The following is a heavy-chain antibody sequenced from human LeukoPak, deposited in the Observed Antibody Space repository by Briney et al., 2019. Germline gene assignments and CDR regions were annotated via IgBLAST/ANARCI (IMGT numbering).Heavy chain of an antibody. V-gene: IGHV3-23*01. Sequence: GGSLRLSCAASGFTFSSYAMSWVRQAPGKGLEWVSSISGSDGTTYYADSVKGRFTISRDNSKYTLSLQMNGLRTEDTAVYYCAKVDNWKYGHHDFWGQGTLVTVS. CDR1: GFTFSSYA. D-gene: IGHD1-1*01. CDR3: AKVDNWKYGHHDF. J-gene: IGHJ4*02. CDR2: ISGSDGTT.